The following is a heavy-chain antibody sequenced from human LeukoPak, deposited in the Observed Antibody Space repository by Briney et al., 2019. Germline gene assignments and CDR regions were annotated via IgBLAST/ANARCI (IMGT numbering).Heavy chain of an antibody. CDR1: GFTFGTYD. V-gene: IGHV3-13*04. CDR2: IGTAGDT. J-gene: IGHJ3*02. CDR3: TREGAHDAFDI. Sequence: GGSLRLSCAASGFTFGTYDMHWVRQATGKGLEWVSTIGTAGDTYYLDSVKSRFTISRQNAKNSLYLQMNSLRAGDTAIYYCTREGAHDAFDIWGQGTMVSVSS. D-gene: IGHD4/OR15-4a*01.